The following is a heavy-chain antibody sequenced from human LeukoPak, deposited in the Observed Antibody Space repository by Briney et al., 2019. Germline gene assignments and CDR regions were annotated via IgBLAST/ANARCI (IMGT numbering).Heavy chain of an antibody. V-gene: IGHV3-23*01. Sequence: GGSLRLSCAASGFTFSTYGMTWVRQAPGKGLDWVSAITGSGGSTYYAASVKGRFTISRDHSKSTLYLQMNSLRAEDTAIYYCAKWDRDYGGSHYLDYWGQGTLVTVSS. CDR1: GFTFSTYG. CDR2: ITGSGGST. CDR3: AKWDRDYGGSHYLDY. D-gene: IGHD4-23*01. J-gene: IGHJ4*02.